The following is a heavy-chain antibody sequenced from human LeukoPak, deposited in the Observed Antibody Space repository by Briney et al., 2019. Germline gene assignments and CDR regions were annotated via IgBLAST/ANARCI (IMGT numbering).Heavy chain of an antibody. Sequence: GGSLRLSCAVSGFAFGSEAMSWVRQSPARGLEWVASISPGGGTTYYADSVKGRFTISRDNAKNSLYLQMNSLRAEDTAVYYCARDPSLPLSITIFGVAVPDAFDIWGQGTMVTVSS. J-gene: IGHJ3*02. V-gene: IGHV3-21*01. D-gene: IGHD3-3*01. CDR3: ARDPSLPLSITIFGVAVPDAFDI. CDR2: ISPGGGTT. CDR1: GFAFGSEA.